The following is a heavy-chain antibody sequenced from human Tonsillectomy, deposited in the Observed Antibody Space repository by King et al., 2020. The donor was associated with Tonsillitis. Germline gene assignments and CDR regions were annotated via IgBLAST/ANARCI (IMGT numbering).Heavy chain of an antibody. Sequence: VQLVESGGGVVQPGRSLRLSCAASGFTFRNYAMHWVRQAPGKGLEWVTIISYDGSNKYYADSVKGRYTISRDNSKNTLYLQMNSLRAEDTAVYYCARGPGYGSSLGYNWVDSWGQGTLVTVSS. V-gene: IGHV3-30*04. CDR2: ISYDGSNK. CDR1: GFTFRNYA. J-gene: IGHJ5*02. D-gene: IGHD3-16*01. CDR3: ARGPGYGSSLGYNWVDS.